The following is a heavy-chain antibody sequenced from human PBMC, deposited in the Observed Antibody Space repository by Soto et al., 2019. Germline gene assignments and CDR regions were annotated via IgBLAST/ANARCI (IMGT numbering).Heavy chain of an antibody. CDR1: GYTFTSYA. D-gene: IGHD1-26*01. J-gene: IGHJ4*02. CDR3: ARRPIVGATRPFDY. V-gene: IGHV1-3*01. Sequence: ASVKVSCKASGYTFTSYAMHWVRQAPGQRLEWMGWINAGNGNTKYSQKFQGRVTITRDTSASTAYMELSSLRSEDTAVYYCARRPIVGATRPFDYWGQGTLVTVSS. CDR2: INAGNGNT.